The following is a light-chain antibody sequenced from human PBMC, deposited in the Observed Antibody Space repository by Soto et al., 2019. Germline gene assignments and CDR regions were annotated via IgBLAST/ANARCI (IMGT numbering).Light chain of an antibody. J-gene: IGKJ1*01. CDR3: QQYNNWPRA. CDR1: QSVSSN. CDR2: GAS. Sequence: ELVMPQSPATLSVSPGERGTLSCRASQSVSSNLAWYQQKPGQAPRLLIYGASTRATGIPARFSGSGSGTEFTLTISSLQSEDFAVYYCQQYNNWPRAFGQGTKVDIK. V-gene: IGKV3-15*01.